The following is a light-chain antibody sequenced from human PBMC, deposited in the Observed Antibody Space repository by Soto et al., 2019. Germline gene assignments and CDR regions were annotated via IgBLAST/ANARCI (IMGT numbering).Light chain of an antibody. V-gene: IGKV2D-29*01. CDR3: MQSIQPSLT. CDR1: QSLLHRDGETY. J-gene: IGKJ4*01. Sequence: DIVMTQTPLSLSVTPGQPASISCKSSQSLLHRDGETYLSWYVQKPGQPPQLLIYEVSNRLSGVPDRCSGRGSGTDFTLKISRVAAEDVGVYYCMQSIQPSLTFGGGTKVEIK. CDR2: EVS.